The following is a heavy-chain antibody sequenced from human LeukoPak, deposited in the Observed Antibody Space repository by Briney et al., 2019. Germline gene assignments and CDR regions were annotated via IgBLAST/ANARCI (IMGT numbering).Heavy chain of an antibody. CDR3: ARDSSSFLEGDFRLRAFDI. J-gene: IGHJ3*02. Sequence: ASVKVSCKASGYTFTRYYIHWVRQAPGQGLEWMGIINPSGGSTSYAQNFQGRVTMTRDTSTNTVYMELRSLISEDTAVYYCARDSSSFLEGDFRLRAFDIWGQGTMVTVSS. V-gene: IGHV1-46*01. D-gene: IGHD2-21*01. CDR1: GYTFTRYY. CDR2: INPSGGST.